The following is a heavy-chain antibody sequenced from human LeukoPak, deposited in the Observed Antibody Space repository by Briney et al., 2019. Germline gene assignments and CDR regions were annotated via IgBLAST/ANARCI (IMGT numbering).Heavy chain of an antibody. J-gene: IGHJ4*02. CDR1: GGTFSSYA. CDR3: ARDSTVATIRYFDY. CDR2: IIPIFGTA. Sequence: SVKVSCTASGGTFSSYAISWVRQAPGQGLEWMGGIIPIFGTANYAQKFQGRVTITADESTSTAYMELSSLRSEDTAVYYCARDSTVATIRYFDYWGQGTLVTVSS. V-gene: IGHV1-69*01. D-gene: IGHD5-12*01.